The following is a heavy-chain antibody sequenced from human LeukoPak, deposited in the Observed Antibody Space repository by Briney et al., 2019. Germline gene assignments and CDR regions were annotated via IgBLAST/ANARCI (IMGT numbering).Heavy chain of an antibody. Sequence: SQTLSLTCAISGDSVSTNSVAWNWIMQSPSRGVEWLGRTSYRSKWYNDYAVSVKSRITITPDTSKNQFSLQLNSVTPEDTAVYYCAREAEITRFDYWGQGTLVTVSS. D-gene: IGHD5-24*01. V-gene: IGHV6-1*01. CDR1: GDSVSTNSVA. CDR2: TSYRSKWYN. CDR3: AREAEITRFDY. J-gene: IGHJ4*02.